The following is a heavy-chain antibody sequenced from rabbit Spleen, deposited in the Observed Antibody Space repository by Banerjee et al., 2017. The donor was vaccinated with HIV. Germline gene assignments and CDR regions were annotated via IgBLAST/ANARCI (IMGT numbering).Heavy chain of an antibody. Sequence: QEQLVESGGGLVQPEGSLTLTCKASGVSFSDKDVMCWVRQAPGKGLEWIGCIYTGGSGGIYYASGARGRLTISKTSSTTVTLQMTSLTAADTATYFCGRSSNAGYAGYGYGSNLWGPGTLVTVS. CDR3: GRSSNAGYAGYGYGSNL. D-gene: IGHD7-1*01. J-gene: IGHJ4*01. CDR1: GVSFSDKDV. V-gene: IGHV1S45*01. CDR2: IYTGGSGGI.